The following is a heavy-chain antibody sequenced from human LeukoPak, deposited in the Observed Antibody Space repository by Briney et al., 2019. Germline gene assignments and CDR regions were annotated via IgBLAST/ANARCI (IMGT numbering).Heavy chain of an antibody. Sequence: GVSLRLSCAASGFTFNNYAMSWVRQAPGKGLEWVSVISGSGDRTYYADSVKGRFTISRDNSKNTLYLQMNSLRAEDTAVYYCAKSPGVGLTLFDYWGQGTLVTVSS. J-gene: IGHJ4*02. V-gene: IGHV3-23*01. CDR3: AKSPGVGLTLFDY. CDR1: GFTFNNYA. D-gene: IGHD1-26*01. CDR2: ISGSGDRT.